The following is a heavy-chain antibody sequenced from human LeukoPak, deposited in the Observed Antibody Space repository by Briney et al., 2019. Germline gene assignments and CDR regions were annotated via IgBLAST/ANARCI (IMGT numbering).Heavy chain of an antibody. J-gene: IGHJ4*02. CDR3: AGRNYYGSESTDY. V-gene: IGHV4-34*01. D-gene: IGHD3-10*01. Sequence: NASETLSLTCAVYGGSFSGYYWSWIRQPPGKGLEWIGEINRSGSTNYNPSLKSRVTISVDTSKNQFSLKLSPVTAADTAVYYCAGRNYYGSESTDYWGQGTLVTVSS. CDR2: INRSGST. CDR1: GGSFSGYY.